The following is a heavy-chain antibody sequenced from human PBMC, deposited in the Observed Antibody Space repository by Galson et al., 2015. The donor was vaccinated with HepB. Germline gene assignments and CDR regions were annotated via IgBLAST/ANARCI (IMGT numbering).Heavy chain of an antibody. V-gene: IGHV3-30*02. CDR3: AKDEGEGYRNYGIDV. CDR2: IRLDGSKT. D-gene: IGHD5-18*01. Sequence: SLRLSCAASGFDFSSFGMHWVRQAPGKGLEWVAFIRLDGSKTYYGDSVKGRFTISRDNSKNTLYLQMKSLNAEDTAVHYCAKDEGEGYRNYGIDVWGQGTTVTVS. J-gene: IGHJ6*02. CDR1: GFDFSSFG.